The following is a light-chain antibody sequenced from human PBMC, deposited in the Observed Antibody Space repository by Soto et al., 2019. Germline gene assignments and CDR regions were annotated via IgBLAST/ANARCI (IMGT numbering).Light chain of an antibody. J-gene: IGKJ2*01. V-gene: IGKV3D-15*03. CDR2: GAS. CDR3: QQYSNRYT. CDR1: QSVSSS. Sequence: EIVMTQSPATLSVSPGERATLSCRASQSVSSSLAWYQHKPGQAPRLLIYGASIRATGIPGRFSGSGSGTEFTLTISNLQSADFAAYYCQQYSNRYTFGQGTKLEIK.